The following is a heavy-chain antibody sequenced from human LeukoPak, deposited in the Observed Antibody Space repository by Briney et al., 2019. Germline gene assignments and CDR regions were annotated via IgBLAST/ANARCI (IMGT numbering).Heavy chain of an antibody. CDR1: GGSISSYY. CDR2: IYYSGST. V-gene: IGHV4-59*12. Sequence: SETLSLTCTVSGGSISSYYWSWIRQPPGKGLEWIGYIYYSGSTNYNPSLKSRVTISVDTSKNQFSLKLSSVTAADTAVYYCARGEQYYDSSGYLSYFDYWGQGTLVTVSS. D-gene: IGHD3-22*01. J-gene: IGHJ4*02. CDR3: ARGEQYYDSSGYLSYFDY.